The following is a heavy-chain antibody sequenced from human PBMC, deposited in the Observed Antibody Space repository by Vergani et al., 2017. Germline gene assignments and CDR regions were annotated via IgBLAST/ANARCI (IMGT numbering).Heavy chain of an antibody. CDR3: ARLSRGSYLY. V-gene: IGHV4-34*01. D-gene: IGHD1-26*01. CDR1: GGSFSGYY. Sequence: QVQLQQWGAGLLKPSETLSLTCAVYGGSFSGYYWSWIRQPPGKGLEWIGEINHSGSTNYNPSLKSRVTISVDTSKNQFSLKLSSVTAADTAVYYCARLSRGSYLYWGQGTLVTVSS. J-gene: IGHJ4*02. CDR2: INHSGST.